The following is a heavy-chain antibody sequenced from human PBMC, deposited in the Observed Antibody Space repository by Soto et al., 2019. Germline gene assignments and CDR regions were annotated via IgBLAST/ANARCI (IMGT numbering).Heavy chain of an antibody. V-gene: IGHV4-59*08. J-gene: IGHJ6*02. CDR3: ARLSSDWNGGMDV. CDR1: GGSISSYY. D-gene: IGHD6-19*01. CDR2: IYYSGST. Sequence: SETLSLTCTVSGGSISSYYWSWIRQPPGKGLEWIGYIYYSGSTYFNPSLKSRVTISVDTSRTQFSLKLTSVTAADTAVYYCARLSSDWNGGMDVWGQGTTVTVSS.